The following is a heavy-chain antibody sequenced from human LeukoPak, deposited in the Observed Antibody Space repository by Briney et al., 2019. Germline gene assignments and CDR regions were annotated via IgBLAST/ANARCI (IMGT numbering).Heavy chain of an antibody. CDR1: GYTFTGYY. CDR2: INPNSGGT. V-gene: IGHV1-2*02. Sequence: GASVKVSCKASGYTFTGYYMHWVRQAPGQGLEWMGWINPNSGGTNYAQKFQGRVTMTRDTSISTAYMELSRLRSDDTAVYYCARRAYDSSGYYYGGEFDYWGQGTLVTVSS. J-gene: IGHJ4*02. CDR3: ARRAYDSSGYYYGGEFDY. D-gene: IGHD3-22*01.